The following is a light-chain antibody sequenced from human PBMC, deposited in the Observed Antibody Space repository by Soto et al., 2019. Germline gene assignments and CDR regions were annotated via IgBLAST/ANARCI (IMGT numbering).Light chain of an antibody. CDR1: STDFVSYNR. CDR3: SLYTSENTYV. J-gene: IGLJ1*01. V-gene: IGLV2-18*01. Sequence: QSVLAQPPSVSGSPGQSVTISCTGTSTDFVSYNRVSWYQQPPGTAPKLIIYEASNRPSGVPDRFSGSKSGNTASLTISGLQAADEADYYCSLYTSENTYVFGKGTKVTV. CDR2: EAS.